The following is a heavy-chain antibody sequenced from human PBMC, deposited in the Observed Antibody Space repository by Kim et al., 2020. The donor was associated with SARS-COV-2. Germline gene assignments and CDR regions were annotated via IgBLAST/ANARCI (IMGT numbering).Heavy chain of an antibody. Sequence: SETLSLTCTVSGGSISSGGYYWSWIRQHPGKGLEWIGYIYYSGSTYYNPFLKSRVTISVDTSKNQFSLKLSSVTAADTAVYYCARAGRRRITIFGVVGAFDIWGQGTMVTVSS. CDR2: IYYSGST. CDR1: GGSISSGGYY. D-gene: IGHD3-3*01. CDR3: ARAGRRRITIFGVVGAFDI. V-gene: IGHV4-31*03. J-gene: IGHJ3*02.